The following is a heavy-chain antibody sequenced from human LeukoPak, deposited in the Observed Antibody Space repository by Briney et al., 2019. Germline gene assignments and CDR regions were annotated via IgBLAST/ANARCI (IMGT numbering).Heavy chain of an antibody. CDR2: ISGSGGST. CDR3: AKAPPTVTPPRLKTHYFDY. CDR1: GFTFSSYA. Sequence: GGPPRLSCAASGFTFSSYAMSWVRQAPGEGLEWVSAISGSGGSTYYADSVKGRFTISRDNSKNTLYLQMNSLRAEDTAVYYCAKAPPTVTPPRLKTHYFDYWGQGTLVTVSS. V-gene: IGHV3-23*01. J-gene: IGHJ4*02. D-gene: IGHD4-17*01.